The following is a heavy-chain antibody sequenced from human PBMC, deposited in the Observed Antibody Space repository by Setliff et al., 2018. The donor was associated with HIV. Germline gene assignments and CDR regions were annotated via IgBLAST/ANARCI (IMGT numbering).Heavy chain of an antibody. CDR3: ARENYYVTEY. V-gene: IGHV3-23*01. CDR2: ISTSGADT. Sequence: PGGSRRLSCAASGFTFSSYGTSWVRQAPGKGLEWVSTISTSGADTYDAHSMKGRFSISRDNSKNTLYLQMNSLTAEDTAVYYCARENYYVTEYWGQGNLVTVSS. CDR1: GFTFSSYG. D-gene: IGHD3-10*02. J-gene: IGHJ4*02.